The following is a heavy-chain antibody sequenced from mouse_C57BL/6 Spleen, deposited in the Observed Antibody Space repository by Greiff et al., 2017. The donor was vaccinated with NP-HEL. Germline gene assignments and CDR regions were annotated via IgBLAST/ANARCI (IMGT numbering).Heavy chain of an antibody. CDR2: IHPNSGST. J-gene: IGHJ4*01. Sequence: QVQLKEPGAELVKPGASVKLSCQASGYTFTSYWMHWVKQRPGQGLEWIGMIHPNSGSTNYNEKFKSKATLTVDKSSSTAYMQLSSLTSEDSAVYYCARDVYDPYYAMDYWGQGTSVTVSS. V-gene: IGHV1-64*01. CDR1: GYTFTSYW. CDR3: ARDVYDPYYAMDY. D-gene: IGHD2-2*01.